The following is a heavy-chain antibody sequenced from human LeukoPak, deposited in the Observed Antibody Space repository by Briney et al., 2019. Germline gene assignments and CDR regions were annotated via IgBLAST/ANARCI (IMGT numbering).Heavy chain of an antibody. CDR3: GRQGIYASGNLAY. J-gene: IGHJ4*02. D-gene: IGHD3-10*01. V-gene: IGHV3-23*01. Sequence: PVGALSLSFAASGFPIRRDSVSWVRQAPGKGLEWVSAMRGSGANTSYAYSVKGRFTISRHNSKDTLYLQMNSLRAEYTAIYYWGRQGIYASGNLAYWGQGTLVTVSS. CDR2: MRGSGANT. CDR1: GFPIRRDS.